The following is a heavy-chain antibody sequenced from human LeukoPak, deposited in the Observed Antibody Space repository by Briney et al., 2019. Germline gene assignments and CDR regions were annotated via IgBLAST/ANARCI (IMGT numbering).Heavy chain of an antibody. CDR2: IYHTGST. D-gene: IGHD3-22*01. J-gene: IGHJ4*02. Sequence: PSETLSLTCTVSGCSISSGYYWGWIRQPPGKGLEWIGSIYHTGSTYRNASLESRVSISVDTSKNQFSLKLSSVTAADTALYYCATYDNTGYYFAYWGQGSLVTVSS. CDR3: ATYDNTGYYFAY. V-gene: IGHV4-38-2*02. CDR1: GCSISSGYY.